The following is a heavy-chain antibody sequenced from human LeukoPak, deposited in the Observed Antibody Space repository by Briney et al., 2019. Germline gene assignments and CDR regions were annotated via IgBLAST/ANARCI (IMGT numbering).Heavy chain of an antibody. CDR2: IYYSGST. V-gene: IGHV4-39*07. Sequence: GSLRLSCAASGCTFSSYVLSWVRQAPGKGLEWIGSIYYSGSTYYNPSLKSRVTISVDTSKNQFFLKLSSVTAADTAVYYCARLQGVWGQGTLVTVSS. D-gene: IGHD3-10*01. J-gene: IGHJ4*02. CDR3: ARLQGV. CDR1: GCTFSSYV.